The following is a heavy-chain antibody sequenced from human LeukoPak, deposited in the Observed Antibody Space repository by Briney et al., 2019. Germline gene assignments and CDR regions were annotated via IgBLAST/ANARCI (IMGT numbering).Heavy chain of an antibody. D-gene: IGHD6-19*01. CDR2: ISAYNGNT. J-gene: IGHJ5*02. CDR3: ARVLGAPAVAFDP. CDR1: GYTFTSYG. Sequence: GASVKVSCKASGYTFTSYGISWVRQAPGQGLEWVGWISAYNGNTNYAHKLQGRVTMTIDTSTSTAYMELRSLRSDDTAVYYCARVLGAPAVAFDPWSQGTLVTVSS. V-gene: IGHV1-18*01.